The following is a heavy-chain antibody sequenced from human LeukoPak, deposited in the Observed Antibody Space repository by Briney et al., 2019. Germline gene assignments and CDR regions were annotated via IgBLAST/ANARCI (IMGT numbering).Heavy chain of an antibody. CDR2: ISSSSYI. Sequence: GGSLRLSCAASGFTFSSYSMNWVRQAPGKGLEWVSSISSSSYIYYADSVKGRFTISRDNAKNSLYLQMNSLSAEDTAVYYCARDPSGYYDSRMNWFDPWGQGTLVTVSS. J-gene: IGHJ5*02. D-gene: IGHD3-22*01. CDR3: ARDPSGYYDSRMNWFDP. CDR1: GFTFSSYS. V-gene: IGHV3-21*01.